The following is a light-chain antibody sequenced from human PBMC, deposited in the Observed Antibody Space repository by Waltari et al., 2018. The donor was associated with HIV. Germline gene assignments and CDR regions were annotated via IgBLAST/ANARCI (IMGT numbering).Light chain of an antibody. J-gene: IGLJ3*02. CDR3: QSYDSITWV. CDR2: EHN. Sequence: NFMLTQPYSVSESPGKTVTISCTGSSGSIASNYVQWYQQRPGSAPTTVIYEHNQRPSGVPDRFSGSIDSSSNSASRTISGLKTEDEADYYCQSYDSITWVFGGGTKLTVL. CDR1: SGSIASNY. V-gene: IGLV6-57*02.